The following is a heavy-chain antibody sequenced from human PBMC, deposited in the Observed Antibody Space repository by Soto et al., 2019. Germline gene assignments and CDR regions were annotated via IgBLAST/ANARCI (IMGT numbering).Heavy chain of an antibody. Sequence: PAGTLSLTCTVSDDSISSYYWSWIRQPPGKGLEWIGNSYFSGGTAYNPSLEGRVTISDDRSSQQFYLKLPSVTAADMAVYFCVREVSRGCFDPWGQGTLVTVSS. CDR3: VREVSRGCFDP. CDR2: SYFSGGT. V-gene: IGHV4-59*01. D-gene: IGHD2-8*01. J-gene: IGHJ5*02. CDR1: DDSISSYY.